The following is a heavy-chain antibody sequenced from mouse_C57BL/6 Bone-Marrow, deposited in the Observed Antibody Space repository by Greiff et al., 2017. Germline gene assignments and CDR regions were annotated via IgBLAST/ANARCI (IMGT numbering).Heavy chain of an antibody. V-gene: IGHV1-81*01. D-gene: IGHD3-1*01. Sequence: QVQLQQSGAELARPGASVKLSCKASGYTFTSYGISWVKQRTGQGLEWIGEIYPRSGNTYYNEKFKGKATLTADKSSSTAYMELRSLTSEDSAVYFCARSSGRGGFAYWGQGTLVTVSA. CDR1: GYTFTSYG. CDR2: IYPRSGNT. CDR3: ARSSGRGGFAY. J-gene: IGHJ3*01.